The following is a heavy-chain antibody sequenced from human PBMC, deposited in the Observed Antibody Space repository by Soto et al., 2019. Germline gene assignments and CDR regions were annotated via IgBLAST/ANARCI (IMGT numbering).Heavy chain of an antibody. Sequence: QVQLVESGGGLVKPGGSLRLSCAASGFTFSDYYMSWIRRAPGKGLEWVSYISTGSSHTNYADSVKGRFTISRDNAKNSLYLQMNSRRADDTAVYYCARAIWGSSSWRDYWGQGPLVTVSS. V-gene: IGHV3-11*05. J-gene: IGHJ4*02. D-gene: IGHD6-13*01. CDR3: ARAIWGSSSWRDY. CDR1: GFTFSDYY. CDR2: ISTGSSHT.